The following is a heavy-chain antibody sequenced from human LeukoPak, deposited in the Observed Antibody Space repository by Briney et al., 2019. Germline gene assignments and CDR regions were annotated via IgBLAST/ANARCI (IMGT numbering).Heavy chain of an antibody. V-gene: IGHV1-8*02. Sequence: ASVKVSCKASGYTFTGYYMHWVRQAPGQGLEWMGWMNPNSGNTGYAQKFQGRVTMTRNTSISTAYMELSSLRSEDTAVYYCARGLFLGPNDYWGQGTLVTVSS. CDR3: ARGLFLGPNDY. CDR1: GYTFTGYY. CDR2: MNPNSGNT. D-gene: IGHD3-16*01. J-gene: IGHJ4*02.